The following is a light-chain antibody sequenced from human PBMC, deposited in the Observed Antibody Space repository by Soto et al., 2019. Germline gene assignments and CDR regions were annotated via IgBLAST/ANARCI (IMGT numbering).Light chain of an antibody. CDR1: QSVSSSY. V-gene: IGKV3-20*01. CDR2: GAS. J-gene: IGKJ1*01. Sequence: EIVLTQSPGTLSLSPGERATLSCRASQSVSSSYLAWYQQKPGQAPRLLIYGASSRATVSPDRFSGSGSGTDFTLSISRLEPEDFAVYYCQQSGSSPETFGQGTKVEIK. CDR3: QQSGSSPET.